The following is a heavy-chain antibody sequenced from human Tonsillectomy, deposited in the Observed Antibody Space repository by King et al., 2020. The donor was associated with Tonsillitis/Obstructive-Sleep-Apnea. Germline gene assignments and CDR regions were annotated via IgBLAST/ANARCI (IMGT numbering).Heavy chain of an antibody. J-gene: IGHJ3*02. CDR3: AREPRVVRVFDAFDI. CDR1: GFTFSGYW. V-gene: IGHV3-7*03. CDR2: IKEDGGEK. D-gene: IGHD3-10*01. Sequence: EQLVQSGGGLVQPGGSLRLSCAASGFTFSGYWMSWVRQTPGKGLEWVANIKEDGGEKHYVDSVKGRFTISRDNAKNSLSLQMNSLRAEDTAIYYCAREPRVVRVFDAFDIWGQGTMVTVSS.